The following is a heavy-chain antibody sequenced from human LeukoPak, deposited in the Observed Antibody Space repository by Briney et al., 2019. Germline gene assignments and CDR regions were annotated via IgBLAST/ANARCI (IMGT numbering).Heavy chain of an antibody. CDR2: ISSRSSNL. J-gene: IGHJ4*02. CDR1: GFTFGDYA. Sequence: GGSLRLSCTASGFTFGDYAMSWVRQAPGKGLEWVSSISSRSSNLYYADSVKGRFTISRDNAKNSLYLQMNSLRAEDTALYYCARDGGVDGYNSYFDYWGQGTLVTVSS. CDR3: ARDGGVDGYNSYFDY. V-gene: IGHV3-21*01. D-gene: IGHD5-24*01.